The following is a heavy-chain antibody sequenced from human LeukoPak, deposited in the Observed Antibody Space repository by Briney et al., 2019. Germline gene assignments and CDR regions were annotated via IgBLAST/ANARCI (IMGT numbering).Heavy chain of an antibody. CDR2: IYYSGST. D-gene: IGHD3-10*01. Sequence: SETLPLTCTVSGGSISSHYWSWIRQPPGKGLEWIGYIYYSGSTNYNPSLKSRVTISVDTSKNQFSLKLSSVTAADTAVYYCARDAGDYYMDVWGKGTTVTVSS. CDR3: ARDAGDYYMDV. J-gene: IGHJ6*03. CDR1: GGSISSHY. V-gene: IGHV4-59*11.